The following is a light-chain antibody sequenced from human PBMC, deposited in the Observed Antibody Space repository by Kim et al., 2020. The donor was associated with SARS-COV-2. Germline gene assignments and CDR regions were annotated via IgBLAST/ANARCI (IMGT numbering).Light chain of an antibody. J-gene: IGKJ4*01. CDR3: QQRTGWPTVT. CDR1: QGISSN. Sequence: EIVLTQSPATLSLSPGEKATLSCRASQGISSNLAWYQQKPGQAPRLLIYDASNRATGIPARFSGSGSGTDFTLTISSLEPEDFAVYYCQQRTGWPTVTFGGGTKVDIK. CDR2: DAS. V-gene: IGKV3-11*01.